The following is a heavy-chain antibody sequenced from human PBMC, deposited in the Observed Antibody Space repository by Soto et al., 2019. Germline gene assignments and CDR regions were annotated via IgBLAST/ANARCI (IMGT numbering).Heavy chain of an antibody. CDR2: IDPSGGSP. CDR1: GYTFTNYY. J-gene: IGHJ4*01. Sequence: VASVKVSCKASGYTFTNYYIHWVRQAPGQGLEWMGIIDPSGGSPTNAQKFQGRVSMTRDTSASTVYMQLSSLRSDDTAVYFCTRDTPGARWYFDYWG. D-gene: IGHD6-13*01. V-gene: IGHV1-46*03. CDR3: TRDTPGARWYFDY.